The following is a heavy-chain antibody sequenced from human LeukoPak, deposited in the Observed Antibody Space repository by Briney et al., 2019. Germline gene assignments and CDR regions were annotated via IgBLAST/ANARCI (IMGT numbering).Heavy chain of an antibody. D-gene: IGHD5-18*01. CDR3: PLTAMVTRNDY. CDR1: GFTFSSYS. Sequence: PGGSVTLSCAASGFTFSSYSMNWVRQAPGKGRECVSSISSSSSYIYYADSVKGRFTISRDNAKNSLYLQMNSLRAEDTAVYYCPLTAMVTRNDYWGQGTLVTVSS. CDR2: ISSSSSYI. V-gene: IGHV3-21*01. J-gene: IGHJ4*02.